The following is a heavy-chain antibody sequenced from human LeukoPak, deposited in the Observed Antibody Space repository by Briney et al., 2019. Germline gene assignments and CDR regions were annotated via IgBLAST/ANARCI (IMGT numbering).Heavy chain of an antibody. CDR3: ARPRDYGETPFDY. J-gene: IGHJ4*02. CDR1: GYNFTIYW. CDR2: IYPGDSDT. Sequence: GESLNISCKGSGYNFTIYWIGWGRQMPGKGLEWMGIIYPGDSDTSYSPSFQGQVTISVENSISTSYLHWCVLKASDTPMYYCARPRDYGETPFDYWGQGTLVTVSS. V-gene: IGHV5-51*01. D-gene: IGHD4-17*01.